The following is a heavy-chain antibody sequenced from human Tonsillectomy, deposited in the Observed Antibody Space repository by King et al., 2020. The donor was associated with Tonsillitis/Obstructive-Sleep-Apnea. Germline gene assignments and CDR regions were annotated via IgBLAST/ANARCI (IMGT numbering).Heavy chain of an antibody. CDR2: IIPIFGTA. Sequence: QLVQSGAEVKKPGSSVKVSCQASGGTFSRYAISWVRQAPGQGLEWMGGIIPIFGTANYAQKFQGRVTITADEATSTAYMELSSLRSEDTAVYYCARDNTGVVPAAMDGGFYYYMDVWGKGTTVTVSS. V-gene: IGHV1-69*12. D-gene: IGHD2-2*01. CDR3: ARDNTGVVPAAMDGGFYYYMDV. J-gene: IGHJ6*03. CDR1: GGTFSRYA.